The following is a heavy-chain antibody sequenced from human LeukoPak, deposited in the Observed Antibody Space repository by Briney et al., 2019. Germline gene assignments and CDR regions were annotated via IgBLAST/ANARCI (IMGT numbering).Heavy chain of an antibody. D-gene: IGHD3-22*01. CDR3: ARDYSASSGYYYDNWFDP. V-gene: IGHV1-2*02. Sequence: GASVKVSCKASGYTFTGYYMHWVRQAPGQGLEWMGWINPNSGGTNYAQKFQGRVTMTRDTSISTAYMELSRLRSDDTAVYYCARDYSASSGYYYDNWFDPWGQGTLVTVSS. J-gene: IGHJ5*02. CDR2: INPNSGGT. CDR1: GYTFTGYY.